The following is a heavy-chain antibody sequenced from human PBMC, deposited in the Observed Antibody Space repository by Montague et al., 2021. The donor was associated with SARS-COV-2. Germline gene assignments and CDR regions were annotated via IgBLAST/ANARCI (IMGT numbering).Heavy chain of an antibody. V-gene: IGHV4-31*03. CDR2: IYYSGST. Sequence: TLSLTCTVSGGSISNGGYYWSWIRQHPGKGLEWIGYIYYSGSTYYNPSLKSRVTISVDTSKNQFSLKLSSVTAADTAVYYCARLTAGYCSGGSCYWGTGFDYWGQGTLVTVSS. D-gene: IGHD2-15*01. J-gene: IGHJ4*02. CDR3: ARLTAGYCSGGSCYWGTGFDY. CDR1: GGSISNGGYY.